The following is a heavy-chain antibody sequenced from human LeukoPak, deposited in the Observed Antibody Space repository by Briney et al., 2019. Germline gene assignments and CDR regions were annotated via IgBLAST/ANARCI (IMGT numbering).Heavy chain of an antibody. CDR1: GGSVSGYY. CDR2: INHRGRT. D-gene: IGHD5-24*01. V-gene: IGHV4-34*01. J-gene: IGHJ5*02. CDR3: ARGLEMATICWFDP. Sequence: PSETLSLTCAVDGGSVSGYYWGWVRQPPGKGREWGGEINHRGRTNNNPSLTSRVTISVHTSKTQFSLKLSSVTAADTAVYYCARGLEMATICWFDPWGQGTLVTVSS.